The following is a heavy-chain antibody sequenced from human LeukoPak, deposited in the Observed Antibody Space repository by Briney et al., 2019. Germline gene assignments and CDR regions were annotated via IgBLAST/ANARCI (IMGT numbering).Heavy chain of an antibody. CDR1: GFTFSSYA. CDR3: ARDRDMYYDFWSGYLFSRETTSYGMDV. D-gene: IGHD3-3*01. V-gene: IGHV3-30*04. J-gene: IGHJ6*02. Sequence: GGSLRLSCAASGFTFSSYAMSWVRQAPGKGLEWVAVISYDGSNKYYADSVKGRFTISRDNSKNTLYLQMNSLRAEDTAVYYCARDRDMYYDFWSGYLFSRETTSYGMDVWGQGTTVTVSS. CDR2: ISYDGSNK.